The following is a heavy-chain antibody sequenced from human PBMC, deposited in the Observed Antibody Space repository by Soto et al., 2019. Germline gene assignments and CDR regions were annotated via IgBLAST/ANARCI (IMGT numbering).Heavy chain of an antibody. Sequence: PSETLSLTSTVSGGSINSGDYYWTWIRQPPGKGLEWIGYVYYNGGTYYNPSLGSRVTMSIDTSKNQFSLKLSSVAAPDTAVYSCPSHGKATGSPFPIWFDTWGQGMLVTVSS. V-gene: IGHV4-30-4*01. CDR1: GGSINSGDYY. CDR2: VYYNGGT. J-gene: IGHJ5*02. D-gene: IGHD1-26*01. CDR3: PSHGKATGSPFPIWFDT.